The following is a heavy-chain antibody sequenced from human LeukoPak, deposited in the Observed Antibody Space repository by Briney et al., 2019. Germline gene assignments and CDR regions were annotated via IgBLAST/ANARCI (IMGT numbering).Heavy chain of an antibody. CDR1: GGSISSSSYS. V-gene: IGHV4-39*01. D-gene: IGHD3-16*02. J-gene: IGHJ4*02. CDR3: ARQGLVDYVWGSYRTPLTTRAEYYFDY. Sequence: SETLSLTCTVSGGSISSSSYSWGWIRQPPGKGLEWIGSIYYSGSTYYNPSLKSRVTISVDTSKNQFSLKLSSVTAADTAVYYCARQGLVDYVWGSYRTPLTTRAEYYFDYWGQGTLVTVSS. CDR2: IYYSGST.